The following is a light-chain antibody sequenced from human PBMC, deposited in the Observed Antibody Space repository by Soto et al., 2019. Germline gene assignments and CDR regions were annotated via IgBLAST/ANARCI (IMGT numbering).Light chain of an antibody. CDR2: GAS. J-gene: IGKJ5*01. Sequence: EIVMTQSPATLSVSPGERATLSCRASQSVSGNLAWYQQKPGQAPRLLIYGASTRATGIPARFSGSGSGTDFTLTISRLEPEDFAVYYCQQYGSSPITFGQGTRLEIK. V-gene: IGKV3-15*01. CDR3: QQYGSSPIT. CDR1: QSVSGN.